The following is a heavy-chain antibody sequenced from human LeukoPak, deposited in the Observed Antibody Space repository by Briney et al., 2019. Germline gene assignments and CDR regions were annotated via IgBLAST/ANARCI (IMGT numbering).Heavy chain of an antibody. CDR2: IYYSGST. CDR3: ARAEEWLPDFDY. D-gene: IGHD5-18*01. CDR1: GGSISSYY. Sequence: SETLSLTCTVSGGSISSYYWSWIRQPPGKGLEWMGYIYYSGSTNYNPSLKSRVTISVDTSKNQFSLKLSSVTAADTAVYYCARAEEWLPDFDYWGQGTLVTVSS. J-gene: IGHJ4*02. V-gene: IGHV4-59*01.